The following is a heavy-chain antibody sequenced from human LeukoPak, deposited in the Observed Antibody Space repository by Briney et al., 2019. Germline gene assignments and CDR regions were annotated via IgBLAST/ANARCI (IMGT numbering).Heavy chain of an antibody. J-gene: IGHJ4*02. CDR2: ISSSSSII. D-gene: IGHD3-22*01. Sequence: GGSLRLSCAASGFTFSRYSMNWVRQAPGKGLEWVSYISSSSSIIYYADSVKGRFTISRDNAKNSLYLQMNSLRAEDTAVYYCARDDRYDSSGYTTHYWGQGTLVTVSS. V-gene: IGHV3-48*04. CDR1: GFTFSRYS. CDR3: ARDDRYDSSGYTTHY.